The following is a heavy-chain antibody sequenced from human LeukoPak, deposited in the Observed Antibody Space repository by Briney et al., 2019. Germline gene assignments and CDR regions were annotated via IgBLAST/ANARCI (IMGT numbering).Heavy chain of an antibody. J-gene: IGHJ4*02. CDR2: ISSSGSTI. CDR3: ARGDTSFDY. Sequence: HPGGSLRLSCAASGLTFSSYEMNWVRQAPGKGLEWVSYISSSGSTIYYADSVKGRFTISRDNAKNSLYLQMNSLRAEDTAVYYCARGDTSFDYWGQGTLVTVSS. V-gene: IGHV3-48*03. CDR1: GLTFSSYE. D-gene: IGHD5-18*01.